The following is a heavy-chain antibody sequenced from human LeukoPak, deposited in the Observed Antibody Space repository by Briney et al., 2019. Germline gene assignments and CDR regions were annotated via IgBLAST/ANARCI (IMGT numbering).Heavy chain of an antibody. CDR3: ARVRGSYRSIDY. V-gene: IGHV4-61*05. CDR2: IYYSGST. J-gene: IGHJ4*02. D-gene: IGHD3-16*02. CDR1: GGSISSSSYY. Sequence: SETLSLTCTVSGGSISSSSYYWGWIRQPPGKGLEWIGYIYYSGSTNYNPSLKSRVTISVDTSKNQFSLKLSSVTAADTAVYYCARVRGSYRSIDYWGQGTLVTVSS.